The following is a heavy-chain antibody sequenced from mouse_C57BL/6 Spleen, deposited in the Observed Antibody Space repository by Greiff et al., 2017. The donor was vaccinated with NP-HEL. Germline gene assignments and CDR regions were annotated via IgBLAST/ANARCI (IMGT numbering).Heavy chain of an antibody. Sequence: EVMLVESGGGLVKPGGSLKLSCAASGFTFSSYTMSWVRQTPEKRLEWVATISGGGGNTYYPDSVKGRFTISRDNAKNTLYLQMSSLRSEDTALYYCARQGPNYYAMDDWGQGTSVTVSS. CDR1: GFTFSSYT. CDR2: ISGGGGNT. V-gene: IGHV5-9*01. CDR3: ARQGPNYYAMDD. D-gene: IGHD6-5*01. J-gene: IGHJ4*01.